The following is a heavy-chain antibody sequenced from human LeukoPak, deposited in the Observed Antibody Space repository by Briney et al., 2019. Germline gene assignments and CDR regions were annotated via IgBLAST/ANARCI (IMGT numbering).Heavy chain of an antibody. J-gene: IGHJ3*02. CDR2: ISWNSGSI. Sequence: GGSLRLSCAASGFTFDDYAMHWVRQAPGKGLEWVSGISWNSGSIGYADSVKGRFTISRDNAKNSLYLQMNSLRAEDTAVYYCARTYYYDSSGYGPGDAFDIWGQGTMVTVSS. CDR1: GFTFDDYA. D-gene: IGHD3-22*01. V-gene: IGHV3-9*01. CDR3: ARTYYYDSSGYGPGDAFDI.